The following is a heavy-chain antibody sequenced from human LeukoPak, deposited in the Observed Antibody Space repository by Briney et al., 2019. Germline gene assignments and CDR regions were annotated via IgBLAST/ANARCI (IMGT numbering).Heavy chain of an antibody. D-gene: IGHD3-10*01. CDR3: ARGRPMVRGVIIPYYYYMDV. V-gene: IGHV1-8*03. J-gene: IGHJ6*03. CDR2: MNLNSGNT. CDR1: GYTFTSYD. Sequence: ASVKVSCKASGYTFTSYDINWVRQATGQGLEWMGWMNLNSGNTGYAQKFQGRVTITRNTSISTAYMELSSLRSEDTAVYYCARGRPMVRGVIIPYYYYMDVWGKGTTVTVSS.